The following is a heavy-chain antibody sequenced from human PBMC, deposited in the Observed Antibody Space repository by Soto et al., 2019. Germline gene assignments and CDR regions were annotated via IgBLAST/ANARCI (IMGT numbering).Heavy chain of an antibody. CDR1: GYSISSGYY. CDR3: ARDQEHYYDSSGYYPFDY. D-gene: IGHD3-22*01. J-gene: IGHJ4*02. CDR2: IYHSGST. V-gene: IGHV4-38-2*02. Sequence: QVQLQESGPGLVKPSETLSLTCAVSGYSISSGYYWGWIRQPPGKGLEWIGSIYHSGSTYYNPSLKSRVTISVDTSKNQFSLKLSSVTAADTAVYYCARDQEHYYDSSGYYPFDYWGQGTLVTVSS.